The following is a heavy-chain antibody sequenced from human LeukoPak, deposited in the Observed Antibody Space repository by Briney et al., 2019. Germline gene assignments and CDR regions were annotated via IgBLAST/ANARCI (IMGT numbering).Heavy chain of an antibody. J-gene: IGHJ4*02. V-gene: IGHV3-33*01. CDR1: GFTFSSFG. Sequence: GGSLRLSCAASGFTFSSFGMHWVRQAPGKGLEWVAVIWYDGSNKYYADSVKGRFTISRDNSKNTLYLQMNSLRAEDTAVYYCARGQGVVVTEQFDYWGQGTLVTVSS. D-gene: IGHD2-21*02. CDR3: ARGQGVVVTEQFDY. CDR2: IWYDGSNK.